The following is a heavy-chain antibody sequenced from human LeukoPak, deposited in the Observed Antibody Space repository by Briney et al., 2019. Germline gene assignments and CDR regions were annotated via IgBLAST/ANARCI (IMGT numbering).Heavy chain of an antibody. CDR2: IWYDGSNK. CDR1: GFTFRSYG. Sequence: GGSLGLFCAASGFTFRSYGMHWVRQAPGKGLEWVAVIWYDGSNKYYADSVKGRFTISRDNSKNTLYLQMNSLRAEDTAVYYCASFVCFGELLPTEWGQGTLVTVSS. J-gene: IGHJ4*02. CDR3: ASFVCFGELLPTE. D-gene: IGHD3-10*01. V-gene: IGHV3-33*01.